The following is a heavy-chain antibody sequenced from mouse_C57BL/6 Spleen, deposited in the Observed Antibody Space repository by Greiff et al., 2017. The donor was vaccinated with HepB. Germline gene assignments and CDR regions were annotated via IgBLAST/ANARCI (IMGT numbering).Heavy chain of an antibody. V-gene: IGHV1-50*01. J-gene: IGHJ4*01. CDR2: IDPSDSYT. Sequence: QVQLQQPGAELVKPGASVKLSCKASGYPFTSYWMQWVKQRPGQGLEWIGEIDPSDSYTNYNQKFKGKATLTVDTSSSTAYMQLSSLTSEDSAGYYGARRQLRLPYYYAMDYWGQGTSVTVSS. D-gene: IGHD3-2*02. CDR3: ARRQLRLPYYYAMDY. CDR1: GYPFTSYW.